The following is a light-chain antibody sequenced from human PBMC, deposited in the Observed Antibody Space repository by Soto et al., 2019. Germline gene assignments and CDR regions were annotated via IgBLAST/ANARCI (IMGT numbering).Light chain of an antibody. CDR3: SSYPSSSTLHVV. CDR1: SSDVGGYNY. Sequence: QSVLTQPASVSGSPGQSITISCTGTSSDVGGYNYVYWYQQHPGKAPKLMIYDVSNRPSGVSNRFSGSKSGNTASLTISGLQAEDEADYYCSSYPSSSTLHVVFGGGTQLTVL. CDR2: DVS. J-gene: IGLJ2*01. V-gene: IGLV2-14*01.